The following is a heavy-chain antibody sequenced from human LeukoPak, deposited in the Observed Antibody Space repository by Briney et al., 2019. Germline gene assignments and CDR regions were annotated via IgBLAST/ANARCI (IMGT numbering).Heavy chain of an antibody. CDR2: IHSAGST. CDR1: GFTVSSNY. Sequence: PGGSLRLSCAASGFTVSSNYMSWVRQAPGKGLELVSVIHSAGSTYYADSVKGRFTISRDNSKNTLYLQMNSLRVEDTAVYYCARGSSTSPPHNYGYAYWGQGTLVTVSS. J-gene: IGHJ4*02. V-gene: IGHV3-66*01. CDR3: ARGSSTSPPHNYGYAY. D-gene: IGHD2-2*01.